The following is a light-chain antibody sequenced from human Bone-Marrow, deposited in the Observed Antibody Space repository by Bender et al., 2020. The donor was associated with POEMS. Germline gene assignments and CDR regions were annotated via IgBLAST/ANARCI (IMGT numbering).Light chain of an antibody. V-gene: IGLV2-23*01. CDR1: NTDLGPHSV. J-gene: IGLJ3*02. Sequence: QSALTQPASVSESPGQSITVSCTGDNTDLGPHSVVSWYQQHPGRVPKVMIYEDTKRPSGVSDRFSASRSGRTASLTIVGLQAEDEAEYYCSSYAGDTTWLFGGGTKVTVL. CDR3: SSYAGDTTWL. CDR2: EDT.